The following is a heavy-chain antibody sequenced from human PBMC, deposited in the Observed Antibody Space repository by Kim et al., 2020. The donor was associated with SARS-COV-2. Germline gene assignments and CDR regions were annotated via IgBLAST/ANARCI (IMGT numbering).Heavy chain of an antibody. CDR2: ISAYNGNT. V-gene: IGHV1-18*01. CDR3: ARVAPPPPIPYYYGSGSIDY. Sequence: ASVKVSCKASGYTFTSYGISWVRQAPGQGLEWMGWISAYNGNTNYAQKLQGRVTMTTDTSTSTAYMELRSLRSDDTAVYYCARVAPPPPIPYYYGSGSIDYWGQGTLVTVSS. J-gene: IGHJ4*02. CDR1: GYTFTSYG. D-gene: IGHD3-10*01.